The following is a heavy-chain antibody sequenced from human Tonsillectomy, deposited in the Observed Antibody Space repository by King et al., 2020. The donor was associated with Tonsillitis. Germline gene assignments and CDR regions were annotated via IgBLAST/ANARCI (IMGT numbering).Heavy chain of an antibody. CDR2: IYPGDSDT. Sequence: QLVQSGAEVKKPGESLKISCKGSGYSFPNYWIGWVRQMPGKGLEWMGIIYPGDSDTTYSPSFQGHVTISADKSINTAYLQWSSLKASDTAIYYCAREMGSLSGFYHWGQGTVAAASS. CDR3: AREMGSLSGFYH. CDR1: GYSFPNYW. V-gene: IGHV5-51*03. D-gene: IGHD2-15*01. J-gene: IGHJ4*02.